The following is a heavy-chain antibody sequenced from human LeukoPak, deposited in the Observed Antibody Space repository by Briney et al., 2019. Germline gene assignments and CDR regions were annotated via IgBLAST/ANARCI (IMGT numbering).Heavy chain of an antibody. J-gene: IGHJ4*02. CDR1: GYTFSSYW. D-gene: IGHD1-26*01. V-gene: IGHV3-74*01. CDR3: ARDGSYYFDY. Sequence: PGGSLRLSCAASGYTFSSYWMHWVRQAPGKGLVWVSRISSDGSSTSYADSVEGRFTISRDNAKNTLYLQMNSLRAEDTAVYYCARDGSYYFDYWGQGTLVTVSS. CDR2: ISSDGSST.